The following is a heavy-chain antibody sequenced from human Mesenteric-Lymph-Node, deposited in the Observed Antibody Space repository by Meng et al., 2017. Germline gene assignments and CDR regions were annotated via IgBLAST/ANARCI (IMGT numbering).Heavy chain of an antibody. V-gene: IGHV3-20*04. D-gene: IGHD3-10*01. CDR1: GFTFDDYG. J-gene: IGHJ3*02. CDR2: INWNGGST. Sequence: GESLKIPCAASGFTFDDYGMSWVRQAPGKGLEWVSGINWNGGSTGYADSVKGRFTISRDNAKNSLYLQMNSLRDEDMAVYYCARDLGGGSGSYYNEEAFDIWGQGTMVTVSS. CDR3: ARDLGGGSGSYYNEEAFDI.